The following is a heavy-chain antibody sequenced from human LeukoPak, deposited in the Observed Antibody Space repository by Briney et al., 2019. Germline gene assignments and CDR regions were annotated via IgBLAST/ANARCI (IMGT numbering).Heavy chain of an antibody. Sequence: ASVKVSCKAAGYTFTSYGISWVRQAPGQGLEWMGWISAYNGNTNYAQKLQGRVTITADESTNTAYMELSSLTYEDTAMYYCARVGDTAMVSFYDIWGQGTKVTVSS. CDR3: ARVGDTAMVSFYDI. CDR2: ISAYNGNT. J-gene: IGHJ3*02. CDR1: GYTFTSYG. V-gene: IGHV1-18*01. D-gene: IGHD5-18*01.